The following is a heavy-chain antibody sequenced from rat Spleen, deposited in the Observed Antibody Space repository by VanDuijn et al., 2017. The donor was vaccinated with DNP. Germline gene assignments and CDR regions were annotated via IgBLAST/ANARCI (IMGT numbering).Heavy chain of an antibody. V-gene: IGHV5-20*01. CDR1: GFTFSDYG. J-gene: IGHJ2*01. D-gene: IGHD1-3*01. Sequence: EVQLVESGGGLVQPGRSLKLSCAASGFTFSDYGMAWVLQAPTKSLEWVASISFDGDSTYYRDSVKGRFTISRDNAKNTLYLQMESLRSEDTATYYCSKDITRFNYGPNLFDNCGQGVMVTVSS. CDR3: SKDITRFNYGPNLFDN. CDR2: ISFDGDST.